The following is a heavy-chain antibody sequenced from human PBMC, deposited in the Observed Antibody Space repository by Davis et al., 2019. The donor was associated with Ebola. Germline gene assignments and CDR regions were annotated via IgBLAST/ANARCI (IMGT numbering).Heavy chain of an antibody. CDR1: GFTFSSYA. D-gene: IGHD3-22*01. V-gene: IGHV3-23*01. J-gene: IGHJ4*02. Sequence: PGGSLRLSCAASGFTFSSYAMSWVRQAPGKGLEWVSAISGSGGSTYYADSVKGRFTISRDNSKNTLYLQMNSLRAEDTAVYYCAKGELPLYYYDSSGYWDYWGQGTLVTVSS. CDR3: AKGELPLYYYDSSGYWDY. CDR2: ISGSGGST.